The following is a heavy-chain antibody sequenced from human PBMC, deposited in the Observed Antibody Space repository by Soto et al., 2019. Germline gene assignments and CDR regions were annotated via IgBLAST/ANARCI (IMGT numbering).Heavy chain of an antibody. CDR1: GGSFSGYY. J-gene: IGHJ6*01. CDR2: INHSGST. D-gene: IGHD6-25*01. V-gene: IGHV4-34*01. Sequence: SETRSLTCAVYGGSFSGYYWSWIRQPPVRGLEWIGEINHSGSTNYNPSLKSRVTISVDTSKNQFSLKLSSVTAADTAVYYCARGSSTGLRRSGNNPTYIYGSAAKYGMEIWGQGTTVTVSS. CDR3: ARGSSTGLRRSGNNPTYIYGSAAKYGMEI.